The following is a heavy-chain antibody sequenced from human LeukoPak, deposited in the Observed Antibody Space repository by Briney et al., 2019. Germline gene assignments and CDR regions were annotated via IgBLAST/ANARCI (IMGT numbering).Heavy chain of an antibody. CDR2: VSDSGTGT. D-gene: IGHD2-21*02. J-gene: IGHJ4*02. Sequence: PGGSLRLSREVSGFTFSNYAMNWVRQAPGKGLEWVSLVSDSGTGTYYADSVKGRFTISRDNSKNTLYLQMYSLRAEDTAVYYCAKDSRRGDYPKFDYWGQGTLVTVSS. CDR1: GFTFSNYA. V-gene: IGHV3-23*01. CDR3: AKDSRRGDYPKFDY.